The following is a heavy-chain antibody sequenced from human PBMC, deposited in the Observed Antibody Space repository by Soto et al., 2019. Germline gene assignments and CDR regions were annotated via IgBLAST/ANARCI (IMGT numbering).Heavy chain of an antibody. CDR2: ISGSSGYT. V-gene: IGHV3-11*06. CDR1: GFTFSDSY. D-gene: IGHD3-10*01. CDR3: AKDRGGYGPPDV. Sequence: QEQLVESGGGLVKPGGSLRLSCAASGFTFSDSYMSWVRQAPGKGPEWVAYISGSSGYTGYADSVKGRFTISRDNAKNSLYLQMNSLRAEDTAVYYCAKDRGGYGPPDVWGQGTTVTVSS. J-gene: IGHJ6*02.